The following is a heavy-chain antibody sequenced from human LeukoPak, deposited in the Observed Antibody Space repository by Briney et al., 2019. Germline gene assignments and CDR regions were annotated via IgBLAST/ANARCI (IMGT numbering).Heavy chain of an antibody. CDR2: INPNSGGT. CDR1: GYTFTGYY. J-gene: IGHJ6*02. Sequence: ASVKVSCKASGYTFTGYYMHWVRQAPGQGLEWMGWINPNSGGTNYAQKFQGWVTMTRDTSISTAHMELSRLRSDDTAVYYCARAGCSSTSCYRRGMDVWGQGTTVTVSS. CDR3: ARAGCSSTSCYRRGMDV. V-gene: IGHV1-2*04. D-gene: IGHD2-2*02.